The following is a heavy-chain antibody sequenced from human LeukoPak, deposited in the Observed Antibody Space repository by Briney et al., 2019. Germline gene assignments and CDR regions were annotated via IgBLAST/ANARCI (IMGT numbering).Heavy chain of an antibody. CDR3: ASFGISWRSSY. Sequence: GGSLRLSCAASGFSFSSHWVHWVRRAPGKGLVWVSRISDDGSYTSNVDSVKGRFTISRDNVNNMLYLHMNSLRAEDTAVYYCASFGISWRSSYWGQGTLVTVSS. D-gene: IGHD2-21*01. J-gene: IGHJ4*02. V-gene: IGHV3-74*01. CDR1: GFSFSSHW. CDR2: ISDDGSYT.